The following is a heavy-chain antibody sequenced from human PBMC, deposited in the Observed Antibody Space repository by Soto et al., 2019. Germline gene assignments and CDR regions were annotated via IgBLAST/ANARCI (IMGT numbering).Heavy chain of an antibody. CDR1: GDSLSNSDDS. J-gene: IGHJ5*02. V-gene: IGHV4-30-2*01. CDR3: VRILLPDNGFDP. Sequence: SETLSLTCAVSGDSLSNSDDSWSWIRQPPGKGLEWLGYIYHTGNTYYNPSLNSRVTISVDRSKNLFSLSLTSVTAADTAVYYCVRILLPDNGFDPWGKCTMVTVSS. CDR2: IYHTGNT. D-gene: IGHD3-3*01.